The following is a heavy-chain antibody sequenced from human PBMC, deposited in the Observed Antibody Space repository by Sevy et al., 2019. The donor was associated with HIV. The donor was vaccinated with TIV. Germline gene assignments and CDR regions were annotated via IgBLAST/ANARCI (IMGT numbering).Heavy chain of an antibody. V-gene: IGHV3-53*01. CDR3: AKESGYSTSPGAFDI. Sequence: GGCLRLSCAASGFSVSSYYMSWVRQAPGKGLEWVSLIYDVSSTYFADSVRGRFTISRDSSKNTLYLQMNSLRADDTAVTYCAKESGYSTSPGAFDIWGQGTMVTVSS. D-gene: IGHD6-6*01. CDR1: GFSVSSYY. J-gene: IGHJ3*02. CDR2: IYDVSST.